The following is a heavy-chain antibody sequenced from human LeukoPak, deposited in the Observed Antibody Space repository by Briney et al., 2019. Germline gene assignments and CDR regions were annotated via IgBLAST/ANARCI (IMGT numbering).Heavy chain of an antibody. CDR2: IYYSGNT. V-gene: IGHV4-61*01. D-gene: IGHD3-22*01. Sequence: SQTLSLTCTVSGASVSSGSYYWSWIRQPPGKGLEWIGYIYYSGNTNHNPSLKSRVTISVDTSKNQFSLRLSSVTAADTAVYYCAGGSYDSSGYYYRSSGWFDPWGQGTLVTVSS. J-gene: IGHJ5*02. CDR1: GASVSSGSYY. CDR3: AGGSYDSSGYYYRSSGWFDP.